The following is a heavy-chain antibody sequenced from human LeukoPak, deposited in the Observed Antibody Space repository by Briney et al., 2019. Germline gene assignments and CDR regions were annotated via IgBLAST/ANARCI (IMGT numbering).Heavy chain of an antibody. Sequence: PSETLSLTCTVSGGSISSYYWSWIRQPAGKGLEWIGRIYTSGSTNYNPSLKSRVTMSVDTSKNQFSLKLSSVTAADTAVYYCARDRGYCSSTNCPNYYMDVWGKGTTVTVSS. CDR2: IYTSGST. CDR1: GGSISSYY. V-gene: IGHV4-4*07. D-gene: IGHD2-2*01. J-gene: IGHJ6*03. CDR3: ARDRGYCSSTNCPNYYMDV.